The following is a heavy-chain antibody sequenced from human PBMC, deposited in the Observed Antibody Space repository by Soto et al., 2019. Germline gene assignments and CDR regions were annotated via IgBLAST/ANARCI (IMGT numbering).Heavy chain of an antibody. J-gene: IGHJ4*02. CDR2: ISWDGGSI. CDR3: AKEGKDGSSLDX. CDR1: GFNFDDYM. Sequence: GGSLRLSCEASGFNFDDYMMHWVRQAPGKGLEWIDLISWDGGSIDYADSIKGRFTVSIDNSKTSLYLHMHSLTSDDTAFYFCAKEGKDGSSLDXWGQGTLVTVSX. V-gene: IGHV3-43*01. D-gene: IGHD2-15*01.